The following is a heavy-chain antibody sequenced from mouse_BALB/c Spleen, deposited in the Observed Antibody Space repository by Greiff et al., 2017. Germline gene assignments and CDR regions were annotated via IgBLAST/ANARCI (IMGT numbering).Heavy chain of an antibody. V-gene: IGHV1-82*01. J-gene: IGHJ3*01. CDR3: ARYMITTDAWFAY. Sequence: VQLQQSGPELVKPGASVKISCKASGYAFSSSWMNWVKQRPGQGLEWIGRIYPGDGDTNYNGKFKGKATLTADKSSSTAYMQLSSLTSVDSAVYFCARYMITTDAWFAYWGQGTLVTVSA. CDR2: IYPGDGDT. CDR1: GYAFSSSW. D-gene: IGHD2-4*01.